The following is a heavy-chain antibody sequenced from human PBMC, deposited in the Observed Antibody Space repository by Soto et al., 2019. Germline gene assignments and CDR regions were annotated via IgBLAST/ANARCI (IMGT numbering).Heavy chain of an antibody. CDR1: GFTFSSYW. CDR3: ARERGKAAAVHFDY. J-gene: IGHJ4*02. Sequence: EVPLVESGGGLVQPGGSLRLSCAASGFTFSSYWMHWVRQAPGKGLVWVSRINSDGSSTSYADSVKGRFTISRDNAKNRLYLQMNSLRAEDTAVYYCARERGKAAAVHFDYWGQGTLVTVSS. D-gene: IGHD6-13*01. V-gene: IGHV3-74*01. CDR2: INSDGSST.